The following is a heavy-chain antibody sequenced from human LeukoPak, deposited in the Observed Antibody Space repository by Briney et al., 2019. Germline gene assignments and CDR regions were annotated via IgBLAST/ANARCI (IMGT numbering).Heavy chain of an antibody. CDR2: INQDGSEK. V-gene: IGHV3-7*01. Sequence: GGSLRLSCAASGFTFSSYWMSWVRQAPGKGLEGVANINQDGSEKYYVDSVKGRFTISRDNAKNSLYLQMNSLRAEDTAVYYCARVGRSSGYLYYYYYMDVWGKGTTVTVSS. D-gene: IGHD3-22*01. J-gene: IGHJ6*03. CDR3: ARVGRSSGYLYYYYYMDV. CDR1: GFTFSSYW.